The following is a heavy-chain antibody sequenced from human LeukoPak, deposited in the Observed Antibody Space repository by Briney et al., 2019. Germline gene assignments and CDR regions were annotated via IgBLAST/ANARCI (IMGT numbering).Heavy chain of an antibody. CDR3: ARDHVTMVRGVSDY. CDR2: ISAYNGNT. D-gene: IGHD3-10*01. CDR1: GYTFTSYG. Sequence: ASVKVSCKASGYTFTSYGISWVRQAPGQGLEWMGWISAYNGNTNYAQKLQGRVTMSTDTSTSTAYMELRSLRSDDTAVYYCARDHVTMVRGVSDYWGQGTLVTVSS. J-gene: IGHJ4*02. V-gene: IGHV1-18*01.